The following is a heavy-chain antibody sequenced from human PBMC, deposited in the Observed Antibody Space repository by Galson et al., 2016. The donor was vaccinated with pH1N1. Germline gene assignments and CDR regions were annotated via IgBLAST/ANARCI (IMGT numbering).Heavy chain of an antibody. J-gene: IGHJ6*03. CDR3: ARTSGDYFWSGYYANLDSYMDV. CDR2: IYHSGST. D-gene: IGHD3-3*01. CDR1: GYSISSGYN. Sequence: ETLSLTCAVSGYSISSGYNWGWIRQPPGKGLEWIGSIYHSGSTYYNPSLKSRVTISVDTSKNQFSLKLSSVTAADTAVDYCARTSGDYFWSGYYANLDSYMDVWGKGTTVTASS. V-gene: IGHV4-38-2*01.